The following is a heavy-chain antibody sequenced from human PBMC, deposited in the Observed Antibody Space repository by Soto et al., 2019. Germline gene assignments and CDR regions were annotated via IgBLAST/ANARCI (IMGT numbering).Heavy chain of an antibody. D-gene: IGHD6-19*01. CDR1: GFSLSTNGMC. CDR2: IDWDDHK. Sequence: SGPTGEPTQTLTLTCTFSGFSLSTNGMCVGWIRQPPGKALEWLARIDWDDHKYYSTSLKTRLTISKDTSKNQVVLTMTNVDPVDTGTYYCARIRVTGWYYFDYWGQGIPVTVSS. V-gene: IGHV2-70*11. J-gene: IGHJ4*02. CDR3: ARIRVTGWYYFDY.